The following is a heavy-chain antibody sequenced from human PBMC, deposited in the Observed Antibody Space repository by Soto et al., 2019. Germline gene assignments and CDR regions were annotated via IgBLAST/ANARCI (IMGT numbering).Heavy chain of an antibody. CDR1: GGSISSSSYY. CDR2: IYYSGST. Sequence: SETLSLTCTVSGGSISSSSYYWGWIRQSPGEGLEWIASIYYSGSTYYNPSLKSRVTISVDTSRNQFSLKLSSVTAADTAVYYCAGAYCSGGNCYYPYYFDYWGQGTLVTVSS. V-gene: IGHV4-39*01. D-gene: IGHD2-15*01. CDR3: AGAYCSGGNCYYPYYFDY. J-gene: IGHJ4*02.